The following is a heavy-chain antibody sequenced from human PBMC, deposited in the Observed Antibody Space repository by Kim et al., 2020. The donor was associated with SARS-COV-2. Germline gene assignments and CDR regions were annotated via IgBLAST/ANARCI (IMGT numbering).Heavy chain of an antibody. V-gene: IGHV4-39*01. J-gene: IGHJ4*02. D-gene: IGHD6-13*01. CDR3: AILGIAAAEDY. Sequence: THYNPSLKSRVTISVDTSKNQVALELSSGTAADTAVYYCAILGIAAAEDYWGQGTLVTVSS. CDR2: T.